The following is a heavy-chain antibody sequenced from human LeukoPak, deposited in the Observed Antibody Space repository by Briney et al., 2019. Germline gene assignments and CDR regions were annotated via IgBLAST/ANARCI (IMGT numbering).Heavy chain of an antibody. Sequence: GGSLRLSCAASGFTFSSYAMSWVRQAPGKGLEWVSAISGSGGSTYYADSVKGRFTISRDNSKNTLYLQMNSLRAEDTAVYYCANTATDSSGYYFMASDYWGQGTLVTVSS. D-gene: IGHD3-22*01. V-gene: IGHV3-23*01. CDR3: ANTATDSSGYYFMASDY. J-gene: IGHJ4*02. CDR1: GFTFSSYA. CDR2: ISGSGGST.